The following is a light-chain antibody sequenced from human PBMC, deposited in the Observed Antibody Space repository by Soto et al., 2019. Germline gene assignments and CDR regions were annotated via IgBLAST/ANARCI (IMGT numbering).Light chain of an antibody. CDR2: DAS. Sequence: EIVMTQSPGTLSVSPGERATLSFTASQSVSSYLAWYQQKPGQAPRLLIYDASNRATGIPARFSGSGSATDFTLTISSLEPEDFAVYYCQQRSNWPLTFGGGTKVDIK. V-gene: IGKV3-11*01. CDR1: QSVSSY. CDR3: QQRSNWPLT. J-gene: IGKJ4*01.